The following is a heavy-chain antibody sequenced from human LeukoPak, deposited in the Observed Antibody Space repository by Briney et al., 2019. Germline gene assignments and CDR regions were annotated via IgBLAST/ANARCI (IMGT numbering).Heavy chain of an antibody. D-gene: IGHD2-15*01. Sequence: GGSLRLSCAASGFTFSSYWMSWVRQAPGKRLEWVANIKQDGSEKYYVDPVKGRFTISRDNAKNSLYLQMNSLRAEDTAVYYCARAPRYCSGGSCYGPRFDYWGQGTLVTVSS. CDR1: GFTFSSYW. CDR3: ARAPRYCSGGSCYGPRFDY. J-gene: IGHJ4*02. CDR2: IKQDGSEK. V-gene: IGHV3-7*03.